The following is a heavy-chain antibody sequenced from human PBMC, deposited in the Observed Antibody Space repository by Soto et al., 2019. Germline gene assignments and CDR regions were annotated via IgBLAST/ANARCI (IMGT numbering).Heavy chain of an antibody. CDR2: ISGSGGST. J-gene: IGHJ4*02. Sequence: GGSLRLSCAASGFTFSSYAMSWVRQAPGKGLEWVSAISGSGGSTYYADSAKGRFTISRDNSKNTLYLQMNSLRAEDTAVYYCAKDQDYYDSSGYLKYYFDDWGQGTLVTVSS. CDR1: GFTFSSYA. D-gene: IGHD3-22*01. V-gene: IGHV3-23*01. CDR3: AKDQDYYDSSGYLKYYFDD.